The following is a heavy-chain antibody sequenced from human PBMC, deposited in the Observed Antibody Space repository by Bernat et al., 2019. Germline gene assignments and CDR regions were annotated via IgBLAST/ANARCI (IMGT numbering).Heavy chain of an antibody. D-gene: IGHD3-3*01. CDR2: ISGSGGST. V-gene: IGHV3-23*01. CDR1: GFTFSSYA. J-gene: IGHJ5*02. Sequence: EVQLLESGGGLVQPGGSLRLSCAASGFTFSSYAMSWVRQAPGKGLEWVSAISGSGGSTYYADSVKGRFTISRDNSKNTLFLQMNSLRAEDTAVYYCARSGGTIFGVDPNWFDPWGQGTLVTVSS. CDR3: ARSGGTIFGVDPNWFDP.